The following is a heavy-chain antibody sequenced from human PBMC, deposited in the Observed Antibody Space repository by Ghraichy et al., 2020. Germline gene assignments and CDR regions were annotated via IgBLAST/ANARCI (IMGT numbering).Heavy chain of an antibody. J-gene: IGHJ4*02. CDR1: GGSFSGYY. CDR2: INHSGST. Sequence: GSLRLSCAVYGGSFSGYYWSWIRQPPGKGLEWIGEINHSGSTNYNPSLKSRVTISVDTSKNQFSLKLSSVTAADTAVYYCARDGYYYDSSGYYLPAFDYWGQGTLVTVSS. D-gene: IGHD3-22*01. CDR3: ARDGYYYDSSGYYLPAFDY. V-gene: IGHV4-34*01.